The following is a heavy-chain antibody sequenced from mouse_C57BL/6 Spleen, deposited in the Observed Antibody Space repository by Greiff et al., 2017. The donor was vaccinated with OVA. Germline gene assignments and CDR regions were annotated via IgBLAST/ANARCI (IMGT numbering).Heavy chain of an antibody. CDR3: ARQYYGSSYDYAMDY. CDR2: ISGGGGNT. V-gene: IGHV5-9*01. CDR1: GFTFSSYT. J-gene: IGHJ4*01. D-gene: IGHD1-1*01. Sequence: DVKLVESGGGLVKPGGSLKLSCAASGFTFSSYTMSWVRQTPEKRLEWVATISGGGGNTYYPDSVKGRFTISRDNAKNTLYLQMSSLRSEDTALYYCARQYYGSSYDYAMDYWGQGTSVTVSS.